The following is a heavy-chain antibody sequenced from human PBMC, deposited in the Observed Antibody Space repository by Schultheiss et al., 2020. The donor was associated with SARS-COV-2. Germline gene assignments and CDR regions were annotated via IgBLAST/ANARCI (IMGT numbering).Heavy chain of an antibody. CDR1: GFTFSSYA. CDR2: ISYDGNYK. J-gene: IGHJ3*02. V-gene: IGHV3-30*04. Sequence: GESLKISCAASGFTFSSYAMHWVRQAPGKGLEWVAVISYDGNYKYYADSVKGRFTISRDNSKNTLYLQMNSLRAEDTAVYYCARDPLDYYDSLGAFDIWGQGTMVTVSS. D-gene: IGHD3-22*01. CDR3: ARDPLDYYDSLGAFDI.